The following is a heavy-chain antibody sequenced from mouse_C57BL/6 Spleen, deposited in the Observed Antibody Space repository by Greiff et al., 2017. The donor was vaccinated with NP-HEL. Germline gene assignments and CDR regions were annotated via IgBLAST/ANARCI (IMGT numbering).Heavy chain of an antibody. Sequence: ESGPGLVKPSQSLSLTCSVTGYSITSGYYWNWIRQFPGNKLEWMGYISYDGSNNYNPSLKNRISITRDTSKNQFFLKLNSVTTEDTATYYCARDSYYDYSYWYFDVWGTGTTVTVSS. CDR3: ARDSYYDYSYWYFDV. D-gene: IGHD2-4*01. CDR2: ISYDGSN. J-gene: IGHJ1*03. CDR1: GYSITSGYY. V-gene: IGHV3-6*01.